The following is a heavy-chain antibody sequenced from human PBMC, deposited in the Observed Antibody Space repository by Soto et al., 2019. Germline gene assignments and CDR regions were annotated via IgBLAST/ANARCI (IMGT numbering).Heavy chain of an antibody. CDR1: GGSVSSGSYY. D-gene: IGHD3-16*01. CDR3: ARALGGPNRGLAY. J-gene: IGHJ4*02. CDR2: IYYSGST. V-gene: IGHV4-61*01. Sequence: SETLSLTCTVSGGSVSSGSYYWSWIRQPPGKGLEWIGYIYYSGSTNYNPSLKSRVTISVDTSKNQFSLKLSSVTAADTAVYYCARALGGPNRGLAYWGQGTLLTVSS.